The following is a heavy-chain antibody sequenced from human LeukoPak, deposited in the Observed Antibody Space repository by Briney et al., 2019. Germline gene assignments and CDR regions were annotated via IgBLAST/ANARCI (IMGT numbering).Heavy chain of an antibody. D-gene: IGHD1-1*01. CDR1: GFTLSSYW. V-gene: IGHV3-74*01. CDR2: INNDGSTT. J-gene: IGHJ4*02. CDR3: ARETAGHDY. Sequence: PGGSLRLSCAASGFTLSSYWMHWVRQAPGKGLVWVSRINNDGSTTNYADSVKGRFTISRDNAKNTLYLQVNSLRAEDTAVYYCARETAGHDYWGQGTLVTVSS.